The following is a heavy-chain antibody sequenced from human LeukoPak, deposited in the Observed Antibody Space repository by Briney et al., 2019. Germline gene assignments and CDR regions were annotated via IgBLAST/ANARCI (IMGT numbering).Heavy chain of an antibody. CDR3: AGGLHRVMIVAEGPKEYFQH. CDR2: MNPNSGNT. V-gene: IGHV1-8*01. CDR1: GYTFTSYD. D-gene: IGHD3-22*01. Sequence: GASVKVSCKASGYTFTSYDINWVRQATGQGLEWMGWMNPNSGNTGYAQKFQGRVTMTRNTSISTAYMELSSLRSEDTAVYYCAGGLHRVMIVAEGPKEYFQHWGQGTLVTVSS. J-gene: IGHJ1*01.